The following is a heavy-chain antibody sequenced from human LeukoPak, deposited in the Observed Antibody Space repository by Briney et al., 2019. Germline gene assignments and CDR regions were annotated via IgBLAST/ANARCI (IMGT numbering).Heavy chain of an antibody. Sequence: PSETLSLTCTVSDDSINSGDYYWIWIRQPPGKGLEWIGYVYYSGSTYYNPSLKSRVTISVDTSKNQFSLKLNSVTAADTAVYYCARVSGFGDPFDYWGQGTLVTVSS. CDR3: ARVSGFGDPFDY. CDR1: DDSINSGDYY. D-gene: IGHD3-10*01. CDR2: VYYSGST. V-gene: IGHV4-30-4*01. J-gene: IGHJ4*02.